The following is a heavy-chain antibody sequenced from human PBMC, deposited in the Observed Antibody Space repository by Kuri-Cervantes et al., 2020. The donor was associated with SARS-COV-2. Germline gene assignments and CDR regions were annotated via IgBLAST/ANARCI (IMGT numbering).Heavy chain of an antibody. Sequence: ASVKVSCKASGYTFTSYGISWVRQAPGQGLEWMGWINPRSGGTKFVEKFQGRVTMTRDTSISTVYMEMNRLRSDDTAVYYCARLRRLEVGYWGQGTLVTVSS. CDR1: GYTFTSYG. V-gene: IGHV1-2*02. J-gene: IGHJ4*02. CDR2: INPRSGGT. D-gene: IGHD1-1*01. CDR3: ARLRRLEVGY.